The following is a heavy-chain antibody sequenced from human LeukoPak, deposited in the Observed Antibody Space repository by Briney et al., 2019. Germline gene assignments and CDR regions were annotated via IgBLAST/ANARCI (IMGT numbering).Heavy chain of an antibody. D-gene: IGHD6-13*01. Sequence: GGSLRLSCIASGFNFNTYEMNWVRQAPGKGLEWVSYICGRGTTKYYADSVKGRFTISRDSAENSLYLQMNDLRAEDTAVYYCAKDSKIPQQPLDYWGQGTLVTVSS. V-gene: IGHV3-48*03. J-gene: IGHJ4*02. CDR3: AKDSKIPQQPLDY. CDR1: GFNFNTYE. CDR2: ICGRGTTK.